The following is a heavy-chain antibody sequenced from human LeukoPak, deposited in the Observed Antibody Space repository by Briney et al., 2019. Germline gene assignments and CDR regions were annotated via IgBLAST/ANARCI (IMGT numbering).Heavy chain of an antibody. D-gene: IGHD3-10*01. CDR3: AKGGGSGSYNNAGWFDP. J-gene: IGHJ5*02. CDR2: ISGSGGST. Sequence: GGSLRLSCAASGFTFSSYAMSWVRQAPGKGLEWVSAISGSGGSTYYADSVKGRFTISRDNSKNTLYLQMNSLRAEDTAVYYCAKGGGSGSYNNAGWFDPWGQGTLVTVSS. CDR1: GFTFSSYA. V-gene: IGHV3-23*01.